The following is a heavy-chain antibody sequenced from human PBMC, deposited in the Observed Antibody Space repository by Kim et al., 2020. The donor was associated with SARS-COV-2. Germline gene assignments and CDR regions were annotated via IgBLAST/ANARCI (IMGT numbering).Heavy chain of an antibody. J-gene: IGHJ4*02. V-gene: IGHV4-39*01. D-gene: IGHD6-13*01. CDR3: ARHVPYSSSWQVDY. Sequence: NPSLKSRVTISVDTSKNQFSLKLSSVTAADTAVYYCARHVPYSSSWQVDYWGQGTLVTVSS.